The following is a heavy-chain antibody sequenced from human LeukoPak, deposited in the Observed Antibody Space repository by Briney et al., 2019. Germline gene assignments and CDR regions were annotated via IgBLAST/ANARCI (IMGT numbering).Heavy chain of an antibody. Sequence: SETLSLTCTVSGGSISSYYWSWIRQPPGKGLEWIGYIYYSGSTNYNPSLKSRVTISVDKSKNQFSLKLTSVTAADAAVYYCASRKQQVVIRYYYGLDVWGQGTTLIVSS. J-gene: IGHJ6*02. CDR2: IYYSGST. V-gene: IGHV4-59*12. CDR3: ASRKQQVVIRYYYGLDV. D-gene: IGHD6-13*01. CDR1: GGSISSYY.